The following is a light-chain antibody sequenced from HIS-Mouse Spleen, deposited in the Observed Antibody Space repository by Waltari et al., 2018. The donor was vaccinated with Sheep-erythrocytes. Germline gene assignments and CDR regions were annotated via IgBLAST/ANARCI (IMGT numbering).Light chain of an antibody. CDR3: CSYAGSSTPWV. Sequence: QSALTQPASVSGSPGQSITISCTGPSSDVGSYNLVSWYQQHPGKAPNLMIYEGSKRPSGVSNRFSGSKSGKTASLTISGLQAEDEADYYCCSYAGSSTPWVFGGGTKLTVL. CDR2: EGS. J-gene: IGLJ3*02. V-gene: IGLV2-23*01. CDR1: SSDVGSYNL.